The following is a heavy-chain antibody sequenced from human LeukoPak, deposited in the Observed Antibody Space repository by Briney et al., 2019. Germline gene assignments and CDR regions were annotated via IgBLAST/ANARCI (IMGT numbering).Heavy chain of an antibody. D-gene: IGHD4-17*01. CDR2: IRSKAYGGTT. J-gene: IGHJ3*02. CDR3: TRRTVTTDAFDI. V-gene: IGHV3-49*04. CDR1: GFTFGGYA. Sequence: GGSLRLSCTASGFTFGGYAMSWVRQAPGKGLEWVGFIRSKAYGGTTEYAASVKGRFTISRDDSKSIAYLQLNSLKTEDTAVYYCTRRTVTTDAFDIWGQGTTVTVSS.